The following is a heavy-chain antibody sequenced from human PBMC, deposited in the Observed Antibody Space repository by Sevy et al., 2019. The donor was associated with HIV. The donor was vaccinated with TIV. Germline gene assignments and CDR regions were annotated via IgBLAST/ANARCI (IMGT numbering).Heavy chain of an antibody. CDR1: GYSISSGYY. CDR3: AREVKGYSSSQTSNWYFDL. V-gene: IGHV4-38-2*02. J-gene: IGHJ2*01. Sequence: SETLSLTCTVSGYSISSGYYWGWIRQPPGKGLEWIGSIYHSGSTYYNPSLKSRVTISVDTSKNQFSLKLSPVTAADTAVYYCAREVKGYSSSQTSNWYFDLWGRGTLVTVSS. CDR2: IYHSGST. D-gene: IGHD6-6*01.